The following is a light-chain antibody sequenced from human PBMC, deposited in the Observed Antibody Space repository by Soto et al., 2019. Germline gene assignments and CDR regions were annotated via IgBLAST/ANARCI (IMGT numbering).Light chain of an antibody. CDR2: LAS. CDR3: IQPLRSRMYI. Sequence: DIVMTQFPLSLPVSPGESASISCTSSQSLLHANGNTYLDWYRQKPGQSPQLLIYLASNRASGVPDRFSGSGSGTEFTLKIDRVEADDVAVDYCIQPLRSRMYIFGQGTRLVFK. V-gene: IGKV2-28*01. J-gene: IGKJ2*01. CDR1: QSLLHANGNTY.